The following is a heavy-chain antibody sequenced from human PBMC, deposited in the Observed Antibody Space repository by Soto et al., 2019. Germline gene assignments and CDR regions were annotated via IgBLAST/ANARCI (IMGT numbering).Heavy chain of an antibody. V-gene: IGHV1-8*01. CDR1: GYTFSDHD. J-gene: IGHJ4*02. D-gene: IGHD1-1*01. Sequence: GASVRVSYKASGYTFSDHDINWVRQASGQGPEWLGWMNPNSGDTGYAQSFQGRVTMTRDTSKRTAYMELSSLRSEDTAVYYCARVGGNWNDDYFDYWGQGTLVTVSS. CDR2: MNPNSGDT. CDR3: ARVGGNWNDDYFDY.